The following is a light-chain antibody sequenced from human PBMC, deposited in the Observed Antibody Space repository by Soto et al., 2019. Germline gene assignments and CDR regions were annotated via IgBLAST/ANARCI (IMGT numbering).Light chain of an antibody. CDR2: AAS. V-gene: IGKV3-20*01. J-gene: IGKJ1*01. Sequence: EIGLTHSPGTLSLSPCERATLSSSASQSVSSSFLAWYQQKPAQAPSLLIYAASSRATGIPDRCSGSRSGTDFTLTISRLEPEDFAVYYYQQYGSSPWTFGQGTKVDI. CDR3: QQYGSSPWT. CDR1: QSVSSSF.